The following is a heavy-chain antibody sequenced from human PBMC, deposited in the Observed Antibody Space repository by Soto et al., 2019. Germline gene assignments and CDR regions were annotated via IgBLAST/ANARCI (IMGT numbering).Heavy chain of an antibody. D-gene: IGHD6-6*01. V-gene: IGHV3-49*01. CDR3: ARRKYLDY. CDR2: IRSNTYGGTT. J-gene: IGHJ4*02. CDR1: GFTFGDYA. Sequence: GGSLRLSCTTSGFTFGDYAMSWFRQAPGKGLEWIGYIRSNTYGGTTEYAASVKGRFTISRDGSKRVAHLQMNSLETEDTAVYFCARRKYLDYWGQGTLVTVSS.